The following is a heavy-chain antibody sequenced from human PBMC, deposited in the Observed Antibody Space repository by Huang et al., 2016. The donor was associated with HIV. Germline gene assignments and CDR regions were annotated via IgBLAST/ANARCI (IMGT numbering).Heavy chain of an antibody. D-gene: IGHD2-2*02. CDR3: ARRIPWLDY. CDR1: GDSFIGNY. V-gene: IGHV4-34*02. Sequence: QVRLQQWGAGLLKPSETLSLTCALYGDSFIGNYGTWIRQSPERGLEWIGEVHHSGRVTYNPSLESRVTISMDTSKSQFSLRLTSMTSADTAVYYCARRIPWLDYWGQGTVVTVSS. CDR2: VHHSGRV. J-gene: IGHJ4*02.